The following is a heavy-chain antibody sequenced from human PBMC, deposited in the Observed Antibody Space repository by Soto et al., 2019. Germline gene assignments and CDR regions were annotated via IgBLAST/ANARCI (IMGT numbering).Heavy chain of an antibody. Sequence: SETLSLTCAVYGGSFSGYYWSWIRQPPGKGLEWIGEINHSGSTNYNPSLKSRVTISVDTSKNQFSLKLSSVTAADTAVYYCARPMSIAAAGYFDYWGQGTLVTVSS. CDR3: ARPMSIAAAGYFDY. J-gene: IGHJ4*02. CDR2: INHSGST. D-gene: IGHD6-13*01. CDR1: GGSFSGYY. V-gene: IGHV4-34*01.